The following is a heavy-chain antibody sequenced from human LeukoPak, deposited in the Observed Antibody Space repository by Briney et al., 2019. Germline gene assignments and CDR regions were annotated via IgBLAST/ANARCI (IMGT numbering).Heavy chain of an antibody. V-gene: IGHV3-23*01. CDR3: AKDKGQRTLLSGRYFFDS. CDR2: ISATSGSL. CDR1: GFTFSTYA. Sequence: GGSLRLSCTASGFTFSTYAMSWVRQAPGKRLEWVSSISATSGSLYYADSVKGRFTISRDISKNTLYLEMNNLRVEDAAVYYCAKDKGQRTLLSGRYFFDSWGQGTPVSVSS. J-gene: IGHJ5*01. D-gene: IGHD1-26*01.